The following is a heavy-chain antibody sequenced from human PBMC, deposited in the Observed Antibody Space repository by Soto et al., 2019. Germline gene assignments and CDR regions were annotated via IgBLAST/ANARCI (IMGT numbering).Heavy chain of an antibody. CDR1: GGTFSSYT. J-gene: IGHJ3*02. D-gene: IGHD6-19*01. CDR2: IIPILGIA. V-gene: IGHV1-69*02. CDR3: ARFGAVADAFDI. Sequence: ASVKVSCKASGGTFSSYTISWVRQAPGQGLEWMGRIIPILGIANYAQKFQGRVTITADKSTSTAYMELSSLRSEDTAVYYCARFGAVADAFDIWGQGTMVTVSS.